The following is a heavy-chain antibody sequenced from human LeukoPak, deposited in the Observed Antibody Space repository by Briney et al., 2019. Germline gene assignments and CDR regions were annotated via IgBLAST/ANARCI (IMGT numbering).Heavy chain of an antibody. CDR2: ISGSGGST. Sequence: PGGSLRLSCAASGFISNYAMNWVRQAPGKGLEWVSTISGSGGSTLYADSVKGRFTISRDNSRNTVYVQMSSLRAEDTAVYYCAKGEGFLSRGQGTLDTVSS. D-gene: IGHD1-26*01. CDR3: AKGEGFLS. V-gene: IGHV3-23*01. CDR1: GFISNYA. J-gene: IGHJ4*02.